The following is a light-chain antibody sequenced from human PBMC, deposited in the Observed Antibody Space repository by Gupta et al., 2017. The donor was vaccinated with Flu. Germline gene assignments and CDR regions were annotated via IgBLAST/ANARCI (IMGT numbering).Light chain of an antibody. CDR3: QVGLSGSENYV. V-gene: IGLV3-21*02. J-gene: IGLJ1*01. Sequence: HLRAVSVAPGQTAVINCGGQNIGSKSVHWYQQKPGQAPVVVIYDTSDRPSGIPDRFSASNSGNTATLTITRVEVGEEADYYCQVGLSGSENYVFGTGTKVTVL. CDR2: DTS. CDR1: NIGSKS.